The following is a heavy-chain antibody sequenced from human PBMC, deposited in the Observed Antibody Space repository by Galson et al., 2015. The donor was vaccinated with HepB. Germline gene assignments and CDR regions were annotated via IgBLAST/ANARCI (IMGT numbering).Heavy chain of an antibody. D-gene: IGHD2-15*01. CDR3: VRGDRGGD. Sequence: SLRLSCAASGFTFSSHWMTWVRQAPGKGLEWVANIRQDGSEKNYVDSVKGRFTISRDNAKNSLFLQMNSLRAEDTAVFYCVRGDRGGDWGQGTLVIVSS. CDR2: IRQDGSEK. CDR1: GFTFSSHW. J-gene: IGHJ1*01. V-gene: IGHV3-7*01.